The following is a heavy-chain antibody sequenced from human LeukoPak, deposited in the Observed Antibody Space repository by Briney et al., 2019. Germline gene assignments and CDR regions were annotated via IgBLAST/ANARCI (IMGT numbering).Heavy chain of an antibody. Sequence: SETLSLTCTVSGGSISSSSYYWGWIRQPPGKGLEWIGTIYYSGSTYYNPSLKSRVTISVDTSKNQFSLKLSSVTAADTAVYYCARGSSGQYYYYYMDVWGKGTTVTVSS. V-gene: IGHV4-39*01. CDR2: IYYSGST. CDR1: GGSISSSSYY. D-gene: IGHD6-19*01. J-gene: IGHJ6*03. CDR3: ARGSSGQYYYYYMDV.